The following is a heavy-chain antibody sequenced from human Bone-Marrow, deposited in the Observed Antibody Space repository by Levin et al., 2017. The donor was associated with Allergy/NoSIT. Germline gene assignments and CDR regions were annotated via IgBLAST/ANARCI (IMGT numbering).Heavy chain of an antibody. J-gene: IGHJ4*02. Sequence: SETLSLTCTVSGGSISSGDYYWSWIRQPPGKGLEWIGYIYYSGSTYYNPSLKSRVTISVDTSKNQFSLKLSSVTAADTAVYYCARDGLHAGYSSSWYVDYWGQGTLVTVSS. CDR2: IYYSGST. V-gene: IGHV4-30-4*01. CDR3: ARDGLHAGYSSSWYVDY. D-gene: IGHD6-13*01. CDR1: GGSISSGDYY.